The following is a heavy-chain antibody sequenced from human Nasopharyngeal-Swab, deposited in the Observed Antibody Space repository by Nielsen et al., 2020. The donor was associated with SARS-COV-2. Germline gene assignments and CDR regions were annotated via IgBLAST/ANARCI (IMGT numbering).Heavy chain of an antibody. V-gene: IGHV3-13*01. J-gene: IGHJ5*02. D-gene: IGHD3-3*01. Sequence: GGSLRLSCAASGFTFSSYDMHWVRQATGKGLEWVSAIGTAGDTYYPGSVKGRFTITRENAKNSLYLQLNRLRAEDTAVYYCARGKNPYYDFYNWFDPWGQGTLVTVSS. CDR1: GFTFSSYD. CDR3: ARGKNPYYDFYNWFDP. CDR2: IGTAGDT.